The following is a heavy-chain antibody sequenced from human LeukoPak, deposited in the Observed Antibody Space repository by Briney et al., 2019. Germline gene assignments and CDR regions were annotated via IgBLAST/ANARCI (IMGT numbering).Heavy chain of an antibody. J-gene: IGHJ5*02. Sequence: ASVKVSCKASGYTFTSYGISWVRQAPGQGLEWMGWISAYNGNTNYAQKLQGRVTMTTDTSTSTAYMELRSLRSDDTAVYYCANLLCGGDCNNWFDPWGQGTLVTVSS. V-gene: IGHV1-18*01. CDR1: GYTFTSYG. CDR2: ISAYNGNT. D-gene: IGHD2-21*01. CDR3: ANLLCGGDCNNWFDP.